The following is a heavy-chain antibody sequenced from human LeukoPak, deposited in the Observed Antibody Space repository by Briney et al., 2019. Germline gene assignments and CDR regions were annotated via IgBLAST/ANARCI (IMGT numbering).Heavy chain of an antibody. V-gene: IGHV4-31*03. CDR3: ARWLNIVVVPAKQEGYFDY. CDR2: IYYSGST. J-gene: IGHJ4*02. D-gene: IGHD2-2*01. Sequence: TSETLSLTCTVSGGSISSGGYYWSWIRQHPGKGLERIGYIYYSGSTYYNPSLKSRVTISVDTSKNQFSLKLSSVAAADTAVYYCARWLNIVVVPAKQEGYFDYWGQGTLVTVSS. CDR1: GGSISSGGYY.